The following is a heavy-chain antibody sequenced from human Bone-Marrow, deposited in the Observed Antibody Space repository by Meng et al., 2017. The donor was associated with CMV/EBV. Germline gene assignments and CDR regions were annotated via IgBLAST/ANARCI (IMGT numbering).Heavy chain of an antibody. J-gene: IGHJ4*02. Sequence: CAASGFTFSSYAMSWVRQAPGKGLEWVSAISGSGGSTYYADSVKGRFTISRDNSKNTLYLQMNSLRAEDTAVYYCASMVRGIGHFDYWGQGTLVTVSS. CDR2: ISGSGGST. CDR3: ASMVRGIGHFDY. V-gene: IGHV3-23*01. D-gene: IGHD3-10*01. CDR1: GFTFSSYA.